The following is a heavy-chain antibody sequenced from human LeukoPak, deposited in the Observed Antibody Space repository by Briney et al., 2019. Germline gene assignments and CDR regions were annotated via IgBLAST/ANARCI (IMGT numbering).Heavy chain of an antibody. Sequence: SVKVSCKASGGTFSSSSISWVRQAPGQGLEWMGGIIPIFGTANYAQKFQGRVTITADESTSTAYMELSSLRPEDTAVYYCAIGDTPYSYWGQGTLVTVSS. D-gene: IGHD3-3*01. V-gene: IGHV1-69*13. J-gene: IGHJ4*02. CDR1: GGTFSSSS. CDR2: IIPIFGTA. CDR3: AIGDTPYSY.